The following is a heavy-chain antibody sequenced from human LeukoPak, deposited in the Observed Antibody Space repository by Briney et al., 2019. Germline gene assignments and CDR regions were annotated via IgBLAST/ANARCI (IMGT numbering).Heavy chain of an antibody. J-gene: IGHJ4*02. Sequence: GGSLRLSCEASGFTFSSYGMHWVRQAPGKGLEWVAVIWYDGSKKYYGDSVKGRFTISRDNSKNTLYLQMNSLRGEDTAIYYCARDLAARHFASWGQGTLVTVSS. D-gene: IGHD6-6*01. CDR2: IWYDGSKK. V-gene: IGHV3-33*01. CDR1: GFTFSSYG. CDR3: ARDLAARHFAS.